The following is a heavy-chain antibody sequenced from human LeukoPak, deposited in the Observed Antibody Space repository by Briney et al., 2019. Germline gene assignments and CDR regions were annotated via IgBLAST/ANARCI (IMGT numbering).Heavy chain of an antibody. CDR3: ASSLVAAGSTYYFDS. V-gene: IGHV3-48*02. Sequence: PGGSLRLSCAASGFAFPNYAMSWVRQAPGKGLEWVSYISSSSSRVYYADTVKGRFTISRDNAKNSLYLQMNSLRDEDTAVYYCASSLVAAGSTYYFDSWGQGTLVTVSS. D-gene: IGHD6-13*01. CDR1: GFAFPNYA. J-gene: IGHJ4*02. CDR2: ISSSSSRV.